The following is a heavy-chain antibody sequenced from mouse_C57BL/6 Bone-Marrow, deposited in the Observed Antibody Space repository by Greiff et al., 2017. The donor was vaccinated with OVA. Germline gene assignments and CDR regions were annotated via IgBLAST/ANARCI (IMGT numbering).Heavy chain of an antibody. D-gene: IGHD1-1*01. CDR2: ILPGSGST. Sequence: QVQLKQSGAELMKPGASVKLSCKATGYTFTGYWIEWVKQRPGHGLEWIGEILPGSGSTNYNEKFKGKATFTADTSSNTAYMQLSSLTTEDSAIYYGARERITTVVAPFDYWGQGTTLTVSS. CDR3: ARERITTVVAPFDY. V-gene: IGHV1-9*01. CDR1: GYTFTGYW. J-gene: IGHJ2*01.